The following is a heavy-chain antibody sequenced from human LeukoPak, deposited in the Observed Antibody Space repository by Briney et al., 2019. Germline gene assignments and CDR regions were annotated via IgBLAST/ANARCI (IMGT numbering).Heavy chain of an antibody. V-gene: IGHV4-34*01. CDR1: GGSFSGYY. J-gene: IGHJ3*02. D-gene: IGHD2-2*01. CDR3: ARVSRVVPAATGWGAFDI. CDR2: INHSGST. Sequence: KTSETLSLTCAVYGGSFSGYYWSWIRQPPGKGLEWIGEINHSGSTNYNPSLKSRVTISVDTAKNQFSLKLSSVTAADTAVYYCARVSRVVPAATGWGAFDIWGQGTMVTVSS.